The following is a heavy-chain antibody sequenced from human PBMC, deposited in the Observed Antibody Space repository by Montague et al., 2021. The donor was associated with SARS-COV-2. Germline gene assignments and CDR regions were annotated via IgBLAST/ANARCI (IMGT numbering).Heavy chain of an antibody. V-gene: IGHV4-59*01. CDR1: GGSISTYY. D-gene: IGHD3-10*01. CDR3: ARADITMVRGVNRWAFDI. J-gene: IGHJ3*02. CDR2: IYYSGST. Sequence: SETLSLTCTVSGGSISTYYWSWIRQPPGGGLEWIGHIYYSGSTXXXPSXXXRVTISVDTSKNQFSLKLSSVTAADTAVYYCARADITMVRGVNRWAFDIWGQGTMVTVSS.